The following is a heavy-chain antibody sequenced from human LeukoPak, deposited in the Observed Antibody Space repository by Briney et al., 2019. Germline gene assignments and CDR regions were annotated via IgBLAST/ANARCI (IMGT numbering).Heavy chain of an antibody. CDR2: IYYSGST. CDR3: ASDNCSSTSCYDEGQPYYYYGMDV. J-gene: IGHJ6*02. D-gene: IGHD2-2*01. CDR1: GGSISSGGYY. Sequence: SQTLSLTCTVSGGSISSGGYYWSWIRQHPGKGLEWIGYIYYSGSTYYNPSLKSRVTISVDTSKNQFSLKLSSVTAADTAVYYCASDNCSSTSCYDEGQPYYYYGMDVWGQGTTVTVSS. V-gene: IGHV4-31*03.